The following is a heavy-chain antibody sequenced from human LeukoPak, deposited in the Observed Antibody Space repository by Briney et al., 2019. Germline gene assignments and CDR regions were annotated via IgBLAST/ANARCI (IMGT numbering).Heavy chain of an antibody. CDR1: GFTFSSYA. CDR2: ISGSGGST. Sequence: GGSLRLSCAASGFTFSSYAMRWVRQAPGKGLEWVSAISGSGGSTYYADSVKGRFTISRDNSKNTLYLQMNSLRAEDTAVYYCAKVGHIVATICYFDYWGQGTLVTVSS. D-gene: IGHD5-12*01. V-gene: IGHV3-23*01. J-gene: IGHJ4*02. CDR3: AKVGHIVATICYFDY.